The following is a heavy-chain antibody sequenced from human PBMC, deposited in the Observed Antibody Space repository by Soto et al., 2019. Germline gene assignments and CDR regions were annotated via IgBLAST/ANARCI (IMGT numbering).Heavy chain of an antibody. D-gene: IGHD6-13*01. V-gene: IGHV3-30*03. Sequence: QEQLVESGGGVVQPGRSLRLSCAASGFNFYTYGMHWVRQAPDKGLEWVASISYDGSNKNYADSVRGRFTISRDNSRDTLYLQVNSLTVEDTAVYFCAGRAAAGTYYYYGMDVWGQGTAVTVSS. CDR1: GFNFYTYG. J-gene: IGHJ6*02. CDR2: ISYDGSNK. CDR3: AGRAAAGTYYYYGMDV.